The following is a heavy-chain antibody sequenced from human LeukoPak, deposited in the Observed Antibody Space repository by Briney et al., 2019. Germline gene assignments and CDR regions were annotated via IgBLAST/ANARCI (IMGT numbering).Heavy chain of an antibody. V-gene: IGHV1-18*03. D-gene: IGHD4-17*01. CDR1: GYTFTNYG. CDR2: ISAYNGNT. Sequence: ASVKVSCKASGYTFTNYGISWVRQAPGQGLEWMGWISAYNGNTNYAQKFQGRVTMTTDTSTSTAYMELRSLRSDDMAVYYCARDRDYGDYNTQDLFVYWGQGTLVTVSS. CDR3: ARDRDYGDYNTQDLFVY. J-gene: IGHJ4*02.